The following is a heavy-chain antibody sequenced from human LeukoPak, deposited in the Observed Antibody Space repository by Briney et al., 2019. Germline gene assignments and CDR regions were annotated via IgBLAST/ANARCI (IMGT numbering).Heavy chain of an antibody. D-gene: IGHD2-15*01. CDR3: ARALSGGMKDYYYYGMDV. CDR1: GGTFSSYA. V-gene: IGHV1-69*06. CDR2: IIPIFGTA. J-gene: IGHJ6*02. Sequence: ASVKVSCKASGGTFSSYAISWVRQAPGQGLEWMGGIIPIFGTANYAQKFQGRVTITADKSTSTAYMELSSLRSEDTAVYYCARALSGGMKDYYYYGMDVWGQGTTVTVSS.